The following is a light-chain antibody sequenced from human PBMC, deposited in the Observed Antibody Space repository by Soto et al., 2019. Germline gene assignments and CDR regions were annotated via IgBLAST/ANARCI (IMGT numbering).Light chain of an antibody. J-gene: IGKJ3*01. CDR2: AAS. CDR3: QKYNSAPRGT. V-gene: IGKV1-27*01. CDR1: QGISNY. Sequence: EIQMTQSPSSLSASVGDRVTITCRASQGISNYLAWYQQKPGKVPKLLIYAASTLQSGVPSRFSGSGSGTDFTLTISSLQPEEVATYYCQKYNSAPRGTFGPGTKVDIK.